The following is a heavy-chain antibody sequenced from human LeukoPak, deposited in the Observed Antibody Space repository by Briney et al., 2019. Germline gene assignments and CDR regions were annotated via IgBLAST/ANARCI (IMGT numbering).Heavy chain of an antibody. V-gene: IGHV4-59*01. D-gene: IGHD6-13*01. Sequence: SETLSLTCAVSGGSISSYYWIWIRQPPGKGLEWIGYIYYSGSTNYNPSLKSRVTISVDTSKNQFSLKLSSVTAADTAVYYCARVPSRGEAAVLWFAPWGQGTLVTVSS. CDR3: ARVPSRGEAAVLWFAP. CDR1: GGSISSYY. CDR2: IYYSGST. J-gene: IGHJ5*02.